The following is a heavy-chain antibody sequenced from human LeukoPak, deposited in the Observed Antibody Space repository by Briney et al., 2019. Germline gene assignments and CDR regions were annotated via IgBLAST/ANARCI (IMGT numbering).Heavy chain of an antibody. Sequence: SGPTLVKPTQTLTLTCTFSGFSLSASGMGVAWIRQPPGKALVWLALIYWDDDKRYTPSLRTRPTVTKDTSKNQVVLTMTNMDPVDTATYFCAHTRFFTDTFYMWGQGTVVTVSS. V-gene: IGHV2-5*02. CDR2: IYWDDDK. CDR1: GFSLSASGMG. CDR3: AHTRFFTDTFYM. J-gene: IGHJ3*02. D-gene: IGHD3-3*01.